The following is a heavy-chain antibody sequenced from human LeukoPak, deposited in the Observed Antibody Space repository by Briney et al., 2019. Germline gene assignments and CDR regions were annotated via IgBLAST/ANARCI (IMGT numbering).Heavy chain of an antibody. V-gene: IGHV3-9*01. CDR1: GFTFDDYA. CDR3: ATTHY. CDR2: ISWNSGSM. J-gene: IGHJ4*02. Sequence: GGSLRLSCAASGFTFDDYAMHWVRQAPGKGLEWVSGISWNSGSMGYADSVKGRFTISRDNAKNSLYLQMNSLRAEDTALYYCATTHYWGQGTLVTVSS.